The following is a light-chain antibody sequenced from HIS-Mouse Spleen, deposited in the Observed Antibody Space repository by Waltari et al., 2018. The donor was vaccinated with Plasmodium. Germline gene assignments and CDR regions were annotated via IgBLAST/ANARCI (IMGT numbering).Light chain of an antibody. CDR3: SSYAGSNNLV. Sequence: QSALTPPPSASGSPGQSVTISCTGTSSDVGGYNYVSWYQQHPGKAPKLMIYEVSKRPSGVPDRFSVSKSGNTASLTVSGLQAEDEADYYCSSYAGSNNLVFGGGTKLTVL. J-gene: IGLJ2*01. CDR1: SSDVGGYNY. V-gene: IGLV2-8*01. CDR2: EVS.